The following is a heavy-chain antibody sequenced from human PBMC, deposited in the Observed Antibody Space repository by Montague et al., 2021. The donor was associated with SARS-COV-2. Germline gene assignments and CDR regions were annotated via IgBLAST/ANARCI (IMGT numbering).Heavy chain of an antibody. V-gene: IGHV6-1*01. Sequence: CAISGDSVSSHTVAWNWFRQSPSRGLEWLGRTYYRSKWYNDYAVSMQSRVTINPDTSKSQFSLHVNSVTPEDTAVYYCARDSEYSIDYWGQGLPVTVSS. CDR3: ARDSEYSIDY. D-gene: IGHD6-6*01. CDR1: GDSVSSHTVA. CDR2: TYYRSKWYN. J-gene: IGHJ4*02.